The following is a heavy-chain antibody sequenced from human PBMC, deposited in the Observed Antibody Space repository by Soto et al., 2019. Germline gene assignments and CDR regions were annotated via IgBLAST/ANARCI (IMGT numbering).Heavy chain of an antibody. CDR3: ARVLVAGTPYYFDY. J-gene: IGHJ4*02. CDR2: VIPILGIA. Sequence: SVKVSCKASGGTFSSYTISWVRQAPGQGLEWMGRVIPILGIANYAQKFQGRVTITADKSTSTAYMELSSLRSEDTAVYYCARVLVAGTPYYFDYWGQGTLVTVSS. D-gene: IGHD6-19*01. V-gene: IGHV1-69*02. CDR1: GGTFSSYT.